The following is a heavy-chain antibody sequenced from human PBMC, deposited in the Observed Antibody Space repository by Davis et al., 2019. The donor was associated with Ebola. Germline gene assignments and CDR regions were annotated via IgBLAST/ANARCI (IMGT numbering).Heavy chain of an antibody. D-gene: IGHD3-16*02. Sequence: SETLSLTCTVSGGSISIYYWSWIRQPPGKGLEWIGNVFYSGGTNYNPSLKSRLTISVDTSKNQVSLRLTSVTAADTAVYYCARQQRVDIEGVGIDPWGQGILVTVSS. CDR2: VFYSGGT. CDR3: ARQQRVDIEGVGIDP. CDR1: GGSISIYY. V-gene: IGHV4-59*01. J-gene: IGHJ5*02.